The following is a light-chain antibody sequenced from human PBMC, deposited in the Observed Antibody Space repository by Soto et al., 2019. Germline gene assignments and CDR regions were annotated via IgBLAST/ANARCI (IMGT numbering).Light chain of an antibody. V-gene: IGLV2-23*03. J-gene: IGLJ1*01. Sequence: QSVLTQPASVSGSPGQSITISCTGTSSDVGGYNFVSWYRQHPGEVPKLIIYEGNKRPSGVSNRFSGSKSGNTASLTISGLQAEDQADYYCCSYAGFSSFVFGAGTKVTVL. CDR2: EGN. CDR3: CSYAGFSSFV. CDR1: SSDVGGYNF.